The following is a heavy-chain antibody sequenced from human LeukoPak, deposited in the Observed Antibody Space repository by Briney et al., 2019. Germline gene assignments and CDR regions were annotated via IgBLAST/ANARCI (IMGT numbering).Heavy chain of an antibody. J-gene: IGHJ4*02. CDR1: GYSISSGYY. D-gene: IGHD3-10*01. CDR2: IYHSGST. V-gene: IGHV4-38-2*01. CDR3: ARYYGSGSYSLDY. Sequence: SETLSLTCAVSGYSISSGYYWGWIRQPPGKGLEWIGRIYHSGSTYYNPSLKSRVTISVDTSKNQFSLKLSSVTAADTAVYYCARYYGSGSYSLDYWGQGTLVTVSS.